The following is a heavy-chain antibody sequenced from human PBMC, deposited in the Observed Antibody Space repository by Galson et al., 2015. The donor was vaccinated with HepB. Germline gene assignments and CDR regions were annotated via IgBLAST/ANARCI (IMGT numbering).Heavy chain of an antibody. CDR2: INPNSGGT. V-gene: IGHV1-2*02. D-gene: IGHD6-13*01. J-gene: IGHJ6*03. CDR1: GYTFTGYY. Sequence: SVKVSCKASGYTFTGYYMHWVRQAPGQGLEWMGWINPNSGGTNYAQKFQGRVTMTRDTSISTAYMELSRLRSDDTAVYYCARTQLATVYYYYYMDVWGKGTTVTVSS. CDR3: ARTQLATVYYYYYMDV.